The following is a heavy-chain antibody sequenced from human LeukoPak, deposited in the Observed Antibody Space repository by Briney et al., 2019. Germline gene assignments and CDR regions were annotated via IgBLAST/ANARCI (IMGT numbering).Heavy chain of an antibody. Sequence: SETLSLTCTVSGGSISSSSYYWGWIRQPPGKGLEWIGSIYYSGSTYYNPSLKSRVTISVDTSKNQFSLKLSSVTAADTAVYHCATPSSGWSPTDYWGQGTLVTVSS. J-gene: IGHJ4*02. CDR3: ATPSSGWSPTDY. V-gene: IGHV4-39*07. CDR1: GGSISSSSYY. CDR2: IYYSGST. D-gene: IGHD6-19*01.